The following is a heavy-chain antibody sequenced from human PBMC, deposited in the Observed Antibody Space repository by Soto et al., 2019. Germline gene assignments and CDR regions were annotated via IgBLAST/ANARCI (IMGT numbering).Heavy chain of an antibody. CDR3: TKGSSTSCFSPLDH. V-gene: IGHV3-9*01. D-gene: IGHD2-2*01. J-gene: IGHJ4*02. Sequence: EVQVVEWGGGLEQPGRSLRLSCAASGFSFDDYAMHWVRQAPGKGLEWVSCISWNSGNIVYSDSVKGRFTISRDNAKNSLSLQMNSLRAEDTALYYCTKGSSTSCFSPLDHWGQGTLVTASS. CDR2: ISWNSGNI. CDR1: GFSFDDYA.